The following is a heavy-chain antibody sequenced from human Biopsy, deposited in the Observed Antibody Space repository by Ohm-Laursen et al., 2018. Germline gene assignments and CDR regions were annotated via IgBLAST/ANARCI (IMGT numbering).Heavy chain of an antibody. Sequence: SETLSLTCSVSGGSVSDSFHFWSWIRQPPGKGLEWIANVYDSGTTNYNPSLKSRVTISLDTSKNQFSLKLNSVTAADTAVYFCTRDAKRYCSGTSCYSGYFGMDVWGQGTTVTVSS. D-gene: IGHD2-2*01. CDR2: VYDSGTT. CDR1: GGSVSDSFHF. CDR3: TRDAKRYCSGTSCYSGYFGMDV. J-gene: IGHJ6*02. V-gene: IGHV4-61*01.